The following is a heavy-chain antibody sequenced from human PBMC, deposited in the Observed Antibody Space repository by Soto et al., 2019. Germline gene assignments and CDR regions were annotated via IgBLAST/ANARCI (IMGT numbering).Heavy chain of an antibody. CDR2: IKQDGSEK. D-gene: IGHD3-3*01. V-gene: IGHV3-7*01. J-gene: IGHJ4*02. Sequence: AVGSLRLSCVASGFNFRTYWMRWVRQAPGKGLEWVANIKQDGSEKYYVDSVKGRFTISRDNAKNSLYLQMETLRADETAVFYCARGTLWNGYQFFDYWGQGTLVTVSS. CDR3: ARGTLWNGYQFFDY. CDR1: GFNFRTYW.